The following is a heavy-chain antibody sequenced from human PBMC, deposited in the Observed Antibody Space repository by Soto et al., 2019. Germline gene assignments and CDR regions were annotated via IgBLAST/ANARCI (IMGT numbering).Heavy chain of an antibody. J-gene: IGHJ4*02. V-gene: IGHV4-59*01. CDR3: ARGQYSSGWPIDH. CDR1: GDSFSDYY. Sequence: QVQLQESGPGLVKPSETLTLTCTVSGDSFSDYYWNWIRQVPGKGLEWIGFVFHSATTSYNPSLTTLVAISDDTSKKQFSLRLTSVTAADTAIYYCARGQYSSGWPIDHWGQGILVTVSS. CDR2: VFHSATT. D-gene: IGHD6-19*01.